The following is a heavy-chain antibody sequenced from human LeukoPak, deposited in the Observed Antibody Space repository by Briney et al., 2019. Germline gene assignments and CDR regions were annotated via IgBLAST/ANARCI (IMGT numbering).Heavy chain of an antibody. Sequence: GSLRLSCAASGFTFSTFAMIWVRQAPGKGLEWIGEINHSGGTNYNPSLKSRVTISVDTSKNQFSLKLSSVTAADTAVYYCARGSRLLWFGELRWFDPWGQGTLVTVSS. J-gene: IGHJ5*02. CDR2: INHSGGT. CDR3: ARGSRLLWFGELRWFDP. CDR1: GFTFSTFA. V-gene: IGHV4-34*01. D-gene: IGHD3-10*01.